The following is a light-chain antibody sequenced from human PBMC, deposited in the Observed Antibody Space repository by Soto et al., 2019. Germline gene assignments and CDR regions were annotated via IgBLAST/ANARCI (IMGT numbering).Light chain of an antibody. J-gene: IGKJ1*01. V-gene: IGKV3-15*01. Sequence: EIVLTQSPAILSVSPGERATLSCRASQSVTSNLAGYRQRPGVAPRLLIYDTFRSATCVPSRFSGSSAGTKFTRTNSSLQSDEFAADYCRQYNGWPPRTLGHGAKVDIK. CDR2: DTF. CDR1: QSVTSN. CDR3: RQYNGWPPRT.